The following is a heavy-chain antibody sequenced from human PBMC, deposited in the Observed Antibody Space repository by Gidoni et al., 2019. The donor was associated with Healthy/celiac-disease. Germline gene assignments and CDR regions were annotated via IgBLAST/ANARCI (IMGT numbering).Heavy chain of an antibody. V-gene: IGHV4-34*01. J-gene: IGHJ4*02. CDR2: SNHRGST. CDR3: ARGRVTMIVGEEKGTFDY. CDR1: GWSFSGYY. Sequence: QLQLKQWCAGLLTPSETLSLTCAVYGWSFSGYYCSGIRQPPGKGMEWIGESNHRGSTNYNPYLKSRVTISVDTAKKQFALKLSSVTAADTAVDYGARGRVTMIVGEEKGTFDYWGQGTLVTVSA. D-gene: IGHD3-22*01.